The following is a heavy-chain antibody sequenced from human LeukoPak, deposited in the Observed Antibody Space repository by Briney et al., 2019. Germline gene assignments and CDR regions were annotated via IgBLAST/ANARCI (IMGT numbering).Heavy chain of an antibody. J-gene: IGHJ4*02. Sequence: GSLRLSCAASGFSFSTYVMHWVRQAPGKGLEWVTAISSDGSNKNYADFVQGRFTSSRDNSKNSLYLQMNSLRAEDTAVYYCAKGGHSYGYADYWGQGTLVTVSS. CDR1: GFSFSTYV. CDR3: AKGGHSYGYADY. CDR2: ISSDGSNK. D-gene: IGHD5-18*01. V-gene: IGHV3-30*18.